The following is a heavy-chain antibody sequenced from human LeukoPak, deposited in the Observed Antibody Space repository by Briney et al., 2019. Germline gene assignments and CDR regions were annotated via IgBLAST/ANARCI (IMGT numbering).Heavy chain of an antibody. J-gene: IGHJ4*02. CDR3: AKAQLDLDY. CDR2: ISYDGPNK. V-gene: IGHV3-30*18. CDR1: GFTFNNYG. D-gene: IGHD6-13*01. Sequence: GGSLRLSCAASGFTFNNYGMHWVRQAPGKGLEWVAVISYDGPNKYYADSVKGRFIISRDNSKNSMYLQMNSLRAEDTALYYCAKAQLDLDYWGQGTLVTVSS.